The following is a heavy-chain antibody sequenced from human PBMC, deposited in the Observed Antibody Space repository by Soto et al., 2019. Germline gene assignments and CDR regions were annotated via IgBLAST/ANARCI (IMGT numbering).Heavy chain of an antibody. CDR3: AREIPVYDFPGWFDP. Sequence: PSETLSLTCTVSGGSISSYYWSWIRQPPGKGLEWVGYIYYDGTARHNPSLKSRVTISVDTSKNQFSLKLSSVTAADTAVYYCAREIPVYDFPGWFDPWGQGTLVTVSS. V-gene: IGHV4-59*01. CDR2: IYYDGTA. CDR1: GGSISSYY. D-gene: IGHD3-3*01. J-gene: IGHJ5*02.